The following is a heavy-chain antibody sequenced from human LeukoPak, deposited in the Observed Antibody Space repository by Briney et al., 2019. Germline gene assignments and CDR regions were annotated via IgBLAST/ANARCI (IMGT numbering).Heavy chain of an antibody. CDR3: ARGQAGTYPDY. Sequence: GGSLRLSCAASGFTFSSYDMHWVRQATGKGLEWVSAIGTAGDTYYPGSVKGRFTISRENAKNSLYLQMSSLRAGDTAVYYCARGQAGTYPDYWGQGTLVTVSS. CDR1: GFTFSSYD. CDR2: IGTAGDT. J-gene: IGHJ4*02. D-gene: IGHD6-13*01. V-gene: IGHV3-13*01.